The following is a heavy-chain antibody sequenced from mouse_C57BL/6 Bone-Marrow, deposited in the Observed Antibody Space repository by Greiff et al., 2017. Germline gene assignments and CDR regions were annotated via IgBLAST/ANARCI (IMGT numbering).Heavy chain of an antibody. CDR1: GYTFTSYW. CDR3: TSDYDGDFDY. Sequence: VQLQQSGTVLARPGASVKMSCKTSGYTFTSYWMHWVKQRPGQGLEWIGAIYPGNSDTSYNQKFKGKAKLTAVTSASPAYMELSSLTNEDSAVXYCTSDYDGDFDYWGQGTTLTVSS. J-gene: IGHJ2*01. CDR2: IYPGNSDT. V-gene: IGHV1-5*01. D-gene: IGHD2-4*01.